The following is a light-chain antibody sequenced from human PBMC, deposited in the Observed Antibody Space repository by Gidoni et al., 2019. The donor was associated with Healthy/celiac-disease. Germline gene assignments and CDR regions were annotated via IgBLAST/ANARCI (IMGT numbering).Light chain of an antibody. V-gene: IGKV3-20*01. CDR3: QQSGSSPYT. CDR1: QSVTNNY. CDR2: DAS. Sequence: EIVLTQSPGTLSLSPGERATLSCRASQSVTNNYLAWYQQKPGQAPRLVIYDASNRATGIPDRFSGSGSGPDFTLTISRLEPEDLAVYYCQQSGSSPYTFGQGSKLEIK. J-gene: IGKJ2*01.